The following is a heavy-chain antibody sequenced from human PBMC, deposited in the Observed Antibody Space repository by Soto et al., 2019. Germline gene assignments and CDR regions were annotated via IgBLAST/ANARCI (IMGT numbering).Heavy chain of an antibody. D-gene: IGHD2-2*01. Sequence: QVQLVQSGAEVKKPGASVKVSCKASGYTFTSYGISWVRQAPGQGLEWRGWISAYNGNTNYAQKLQGRVTMTTDTSTSTAYMELRSLRSDDTAVYYCARDVRYCISTSCPANDHWGQGTLVTVSS. CDR3: ARDVRYCISTSCPANDH. J-gene: IGHJ4*02. CDR2: ISAYNGNT. V-gene: IGHV1-18*01. CDR1: GYTFTSYG.